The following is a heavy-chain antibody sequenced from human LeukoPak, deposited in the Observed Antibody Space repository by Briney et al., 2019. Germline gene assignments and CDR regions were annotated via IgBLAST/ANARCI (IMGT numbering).Heavy chain of an antibody. CDR1: GFTVNSNY. V-gene: IGHV3-66*01. D-gene: IGHD1-26*01. CDR3: ARDKTSVGPFDY. Sequence: PGGSLRLSCAASGFTVNSNYMNWVRQAPGKGLEWVSIIYSGGSTYYADSVKGRFTVSRDNSENTVYLQMNSLRAEDMAVYYCARDKTSVGPFDYWGQGTLVNVSS. J-gene: IGHJ4*02. CDR2: IYSGGST.